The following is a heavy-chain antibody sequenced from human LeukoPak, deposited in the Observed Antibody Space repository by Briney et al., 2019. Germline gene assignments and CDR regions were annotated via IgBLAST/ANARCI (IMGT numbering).Heavy chain of an antibody. CDR2: LYPDGRT. Sequence: GGSLRLSCAASGFAVSSNYMNWVRPAPGKGLEWVSVLYPDGRTYYADSVKGRFTISRDVSKNTLFLQMTSLRAEDTAVYYCAKAKGWYGEGYFDYWGQGTLVTVSS. V-gene: IGHV3-53*01. D-gene: IGHD3-10*01. CDR3: AKAKGWYGEGYFDY. CDR1: GFAVSSNY. J-gene: IGHJ4*02.